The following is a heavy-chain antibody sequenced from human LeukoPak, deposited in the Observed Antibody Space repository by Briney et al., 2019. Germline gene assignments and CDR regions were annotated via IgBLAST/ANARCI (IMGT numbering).Heavy chain of an antibody. CDR2: LYSYGNT. V-gene: IGHV3-53*01. CDR1: GFTVITND. CDR3: ARGVEPLAANTLAY. J-gene: IGHJ4*02. Sequence: GGSLRLSCAASGFTVITNDMTWVRQAPGKGLEWVSVLYSYGNTKYADSVQCRFTISRDNSKTTLYLEMNSLSPDDTAVYYCARGVEPLAANTLAYWGQGTLVTVSS. D-gene: IGHD1-14*01.